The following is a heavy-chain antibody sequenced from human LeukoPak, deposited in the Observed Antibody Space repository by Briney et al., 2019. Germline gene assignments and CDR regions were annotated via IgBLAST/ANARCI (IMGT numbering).Heavy chain of an antibody. J-gene: IGHJ6*02. CDR1: GFTFSSYA. V-gene: IGHV3-23*01. D-gene: IGHD6-13*01. CDR3: ASLAAVGTTARLNYYYYYGMDV. Sequence: GGSLRLSCAASGFTFSSYAMSWVRQAPGKGLEWVSAISGSGGSTYYADSVKGRFTISRDNSKNMLYLQMNSLRAEDTAVYYCASLAAVGTTARLNYYYYYGMDVWGQGTTVTVSS. CDR2: ISGSGGST.